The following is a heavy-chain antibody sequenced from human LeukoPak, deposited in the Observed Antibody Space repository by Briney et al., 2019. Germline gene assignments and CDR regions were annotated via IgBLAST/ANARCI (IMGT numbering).Heavy chain of an antibody. CDR1: GYSISSGYY. J-gene: IGHJ6*03. V-gene: IGHV4-38-2*02. Sequence: TSETLSLTCTVSGYSISSGYYWGWIRQPPGKGLEWIGSIYHSGRTFYNPSLKSRVTISVDTSKNQFSLKMSSVTAADTAVYFCARGGPPGYYYDYYMDVWGKGTTVTISS. CDR2: IYHSGRT. CDR3: ARGGPPGYYYDYYMDV.